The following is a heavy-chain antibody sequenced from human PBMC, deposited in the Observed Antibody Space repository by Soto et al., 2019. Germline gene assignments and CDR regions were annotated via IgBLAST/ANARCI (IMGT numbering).Heavy chain of an antibody. CDR3: ARPRFRGMDV. CDR1: GFRISNYF. Sequence: EVQLVESGGGLVQPGGSLRLSCVGSGFRISNYFMSWVRQAPGKGLEWVANIKEDGSEKYYVESVKGRFTISRDNAKNSLYLQVNSLRDEETAVYYCARPRFRGMDVWGQGTTVNVSS. CDR2: IKEDGSEK. D-gene: IGHD3-10*01. V-gene: IGHV3-7*03. J-gene: IGHJ6*02.